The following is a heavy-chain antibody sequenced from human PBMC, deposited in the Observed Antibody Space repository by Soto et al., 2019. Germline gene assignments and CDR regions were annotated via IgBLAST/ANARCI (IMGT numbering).Heavy chain of an antibody. CDR2: INSDGTTI. CDR1: GFTFSNYW. V-gene: IGHV3-74*01. D-gene: IGHD6-19*01. CDR3: ARAGWYRFDY. Sequence: PGGSLRLCCSASGFTFSNYWVHWVRQAPGKGLMWVSRINSDGTTINYADSVEGRFTISRDNAKNTLFLQMNSLRVEDTAVYYCARAGWYRFDYWGQGTLVTVSS. J-gene: IGHJ4*02.